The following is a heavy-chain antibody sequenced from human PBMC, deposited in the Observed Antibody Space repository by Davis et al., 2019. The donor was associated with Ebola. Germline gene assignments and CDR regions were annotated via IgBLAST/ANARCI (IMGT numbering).Heavy chain of an antibody. J-gene: IGHJ6*02. Sequence: ASVKVSCKASGYTFTSYYMHWVRQAPGQGLEWMGIINPSGGSTSYAQKFQGRVTITADESTSTAYMELSSLRSEDTAVYYCARDGQELLMRGYGMDVWGQGTTVTVSS. D-gene: IGHD3-10*01. CDR1: GYTFTSYY. CDR2: INPSGGST. CDR3: ARDGQELLMRGYGMDV. V-gene: IGHV1-46*01.